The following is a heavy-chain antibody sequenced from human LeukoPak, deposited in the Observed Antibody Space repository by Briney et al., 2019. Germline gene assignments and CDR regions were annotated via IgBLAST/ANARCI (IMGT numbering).Heavy chain of an antibody. CDR3: AKDGHWTFDY. J-gene: IGHJ4*02. CDR2: LGHEGTNK. D-gene: IGHD1-1*01. V-gene: IGHV3-30*02. CDR1: GFTFSSFG. Sequence: HPGGSLRLSCAASGFTFSSFGTHWVRQAPGKGLAWVAFLGHEGTNKYYAESVKGRFTISRDDSKNTLFLQMDSLRPEDTAVYYCAKDGHWTFDYWGQGTLVTVSS.